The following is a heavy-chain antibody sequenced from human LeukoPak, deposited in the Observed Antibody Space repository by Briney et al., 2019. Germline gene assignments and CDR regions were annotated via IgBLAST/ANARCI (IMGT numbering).Heavy chain of an antibody. D-gene: IGHD3-22*01. V-gene: IGHV1-18*01. CDR2: ISAYNGNT. CDR3: ARDSRLSYDSSGYYFGDIDY. CDR1: GYTFTSYG. J-gene: IGHJ4*02. Sequence: GASVKVSFKASGYTFTSYGISWVRQAPGQGLEWMGWISAYNGNTNYAQKLQGRVTMTTDTSTSTAYMELRSLRSDDTAVYYCARDSRLSYDSSGYYFGDIDYWGQGTLVTVSS.